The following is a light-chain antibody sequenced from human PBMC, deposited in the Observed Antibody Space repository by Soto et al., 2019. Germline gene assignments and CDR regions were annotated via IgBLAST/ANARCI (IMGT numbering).Light chain of an antibody. CDR1: KRFRGN. CDR2: GAS. Sequence: EIVMTQSPATLSLSPGERATLSCRASKRFRGNLAWYQQKPGQAPRLLIFGASTRATGIPARFSGSGSGTEFTLTISSLQSEDFALYYCQQYNNRPPYTFGQGTKLEIK. CDR3: QQYNNRPPYT. V-gene: IGKV3-15*01. J-gene: IGKJ2*01.